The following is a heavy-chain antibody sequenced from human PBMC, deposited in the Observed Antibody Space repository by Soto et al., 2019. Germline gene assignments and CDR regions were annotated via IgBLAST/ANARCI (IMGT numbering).Heavy chain of an antibody. D-gene: IGHD3-10*01. CDR1: GYTFTNYE. CDR3: ARMAASGSLNWFDP. J-gene: IGHJ5*02. V-gene: IGHV1-8*01. Sequence: QVQLVQSGAEVKKPGASVKVSCKASGYTFTNYEINWVRQATGQGLEWMGWMNAGSGNTGYAHKYQGRVTMTRNISISTSYMELSRLVSDDTAIYYCARMAASGSLNWFDPWGQGTLVTVSS. CDR2: MNAGSGNT.